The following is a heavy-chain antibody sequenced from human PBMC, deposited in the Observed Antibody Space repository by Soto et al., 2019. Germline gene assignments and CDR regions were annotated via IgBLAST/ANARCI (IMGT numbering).Heavy chain of an antibody. D-gene: IGHD2-21*01. CDR2: IDYSGSP. Sequence: SETLSLTCTVYGGSVNTNYWTWIRQPPGRGPEWIGNIDYSGSPHYNPSLKSRVTMSIDMSKNQFSLRLNSVTAADTAVYYCARGRKDIVGPPDVFDIWGQGTMVTVSS. CDR1: GGSVNTNY. J-gene: IGHJ3*02. V-gene: IGHV4-59*02. CDR3: ARGRKDIVGPPDVFDI.